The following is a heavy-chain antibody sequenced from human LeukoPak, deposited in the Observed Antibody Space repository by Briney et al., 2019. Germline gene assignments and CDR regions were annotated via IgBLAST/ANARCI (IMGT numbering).Heavy chain of an antibody. CDR2: ISYDGSDK. D-gene: IGHD2-15*01. Sequence: PGRSLRLSCAASGFTFSSYAMLWVRQAPGTGLEWVTIISYDGSDKWYADSVKGRFTISRDNSRNTLYLQMNSLRTEDTAVYYCVRGGPSTWSWGQGTLVTVSS. CDR3: VRGGPSTWS. J-gene: IGHJ5*02. V-gene: IGHV3-30-3*01. CDR1: GFTFSSYA.